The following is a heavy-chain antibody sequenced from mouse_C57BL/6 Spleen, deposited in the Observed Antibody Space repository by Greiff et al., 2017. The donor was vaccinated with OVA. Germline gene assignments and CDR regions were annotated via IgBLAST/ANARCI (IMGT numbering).Heavy chain of an antibody. CDR3: ARKGGYYGSSDY. Sequence: QVQLQQPGAELVRPGSSVKLSCKASGYTFTSYWMDWVKQRPGQGLEWIGNIYPSDSETHYNQKFKDKATLTVDKSSSTAYMQLSSLTSEDSAVYYCARKGGYYGSSDYWGQGTTLTVSS. CDR2: IYPSDSET. CDR1: GYTFTSYW. J-gene: IGHJ2*01. V-gene: IGHV1-61*01. D-gene: IGHD1-1*01.